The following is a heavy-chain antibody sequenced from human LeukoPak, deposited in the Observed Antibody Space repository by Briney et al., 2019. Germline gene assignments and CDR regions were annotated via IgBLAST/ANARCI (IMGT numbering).Heavy chain of an antibody. J-gene: IGHJ4*02. Sequence: ASVKVSCKASGYTFTGYFMHWVRQAPGQGLEWMGWINPINGDTNYAQKFQGRVTLTRDTSISTAYMELSRLTSDDTAIYYRTRDVPGYSSDFDFWGQGALVTVSS. CDR3: TRDVPGYSSDFDF. CDR2: INPINGDT. CDR1: GYTFTGYF. D-gene: IGHD6-19*01. V-gene: IGHV1-2*02.